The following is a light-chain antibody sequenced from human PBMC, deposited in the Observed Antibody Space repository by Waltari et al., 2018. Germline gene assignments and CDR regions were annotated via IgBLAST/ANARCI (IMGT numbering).Light chain of an antibody. J-gene: IGLJ2*01. Sequence: SYELPQPPSVSVSPGQTARIPCPGDGLPKHYAYWYQQKPGQAPVLVIYKDSERPSGIPERFSGSSSGTTVTLTISGVQAEDEADYYCQSADSSGTYRVFGGGTKLTVL. CDR2: KDS. CDR1: GLPKHY. CDR3: QSADSSGTYRV. V-gene: IGLV3-25*03.